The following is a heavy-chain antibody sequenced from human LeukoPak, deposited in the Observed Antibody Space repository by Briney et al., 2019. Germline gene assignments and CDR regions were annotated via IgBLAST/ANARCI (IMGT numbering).Heavy chain of an antibody. CDR1: GGSISSGGYY. CDR2: IYYSGST. J-gene: IGHJ3*02. CDR3: ARVALGGAFDI. Sequence: SQTLSLTCTVSGGSISSGGYYWSWIRQPPGKGLEWIGYIYYSGSTNYNPSLKSRVTISVDTSKNQFSLTVSSVTAADTAVYYCARVALGGAFDIWGQGTMVTVSS. V-gene: IGHV4-61*08. D-gene: IGHD1-26*01.